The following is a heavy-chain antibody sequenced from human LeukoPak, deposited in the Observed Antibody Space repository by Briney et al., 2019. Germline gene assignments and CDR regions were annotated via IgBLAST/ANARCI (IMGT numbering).Heavy chain of an antibody. D-gene: IGHD3/OR15-3a*01. CDR3: ARLSHDLDAFDI. V-gene: IGHV1-18*01. CDR2: ISAYNGNT. Sequence: ASVKVSCKASGYTFTSYGISWVRQAPGRGLEWMGWISAYNGNTNYAQKLQGRVTMTTDTSTSTAYMELRSLRSDDTAVYYCARLSHDLDAFDIWGQGTMVTVSS. J-gene: IGHJ3*02. CDR1: GYTFTSYG.